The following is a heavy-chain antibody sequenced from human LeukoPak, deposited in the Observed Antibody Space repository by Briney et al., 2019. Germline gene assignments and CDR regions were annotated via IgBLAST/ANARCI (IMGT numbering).Heavy chain of an antibody. D-gene: IGHD6-13*01. J-gene: IGHJ4*02. CDR3: AREPVIATTAIDY. Sequence: GGSLRLSCAASGFSFSTYNMNWVRQAPGKGLERVSSISGSSNYIYYADSVKGRFTISRDNAKNSLYLQMNSLRAEDTAVYYCAREPVIATTAIDYWGQGTLVTVSS. CDR2: ISGSSNYI. CDR1: GFSFSTYN. V-gene: IGHV3-21*01.